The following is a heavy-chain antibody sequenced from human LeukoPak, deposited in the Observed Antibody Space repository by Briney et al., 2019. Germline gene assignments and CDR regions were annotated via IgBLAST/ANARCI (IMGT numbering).Heavy chain of an antibody. CDR1: GYSISSGYY. CDR2: IYHSGST. Sequence: SETLSLTCAVSGYSISSGYYWGWIRQPPGKGLEWIGSIYHSGSTYYNPSLKSRVTISVDTSKNQFSLKLSSVTAADTAVYYCARVGGVGYYYDMDGWGKGTTVTVSS. V-gene: IGHV4-38-2*01. J-gene: IGHJ6*03. CDR3: ARVGGVGYYYDMDG. D-gene: IGHD3-16*01.